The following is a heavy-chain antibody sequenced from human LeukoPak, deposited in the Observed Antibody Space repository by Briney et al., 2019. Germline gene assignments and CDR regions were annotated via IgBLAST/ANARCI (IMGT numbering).Heavy chain of an antibody. J-gene: IGHJ4*02. D-gene: IGHD2-15*01. Sequence: GGSLRLSCAASGFTFSSYAMSWVRQAPGKGLEWVSAISGSGGSTYYADSVKGRFTISRDNSKNTLYLQMNSLRAEDTAVYYCAKDGRYCSGGSCYSPGNYWGQGTLVTVSS. CDR1: GFTFSSYA. CDR2: ISGSGGST. V-gene: IGHV3-23*01. CDR3: AKDGRYCSGGSCYSPGNY.